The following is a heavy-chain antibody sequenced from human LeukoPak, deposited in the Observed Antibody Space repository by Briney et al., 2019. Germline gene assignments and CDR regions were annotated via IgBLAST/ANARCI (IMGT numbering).Heavy chain of an antibody. CDR2: IYSGGST. Sequence: GGSLRLSCAASGFTFSSYAMSWVRQAPGKGLEWVSVIYSGGSTYYADSVKGRFTISRDNSKNTLYLQMNSLRAEDTAVYYCARVNYDRDAFDIWGQGTMVTVSS. D-gene: IGHD3-3*01. CDR3: ARVNYDRDAFDI. J-gene: IGHJ3*02. V-gene: IGHV3-66*01. CDR1: GFTFSSYA.